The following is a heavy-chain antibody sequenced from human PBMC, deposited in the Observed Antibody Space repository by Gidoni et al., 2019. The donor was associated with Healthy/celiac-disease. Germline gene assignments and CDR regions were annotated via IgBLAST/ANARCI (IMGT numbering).Heavy chain of an antibody. CDR1: GFTFSSYA. V-gene: IGHV3-23*01. J-gene: IGHJ2*01. D-gene: IGHD6-19*01. Sequence: EVQLLESGGGLVQHGGSLRLSCAASGFTFSSYAMSWVRQAPGKGLEWVSAISGSGGSTYYADSVKGRFTISRDNSKNTLYLQMNSLRAEDTAVYYCAKDQQWLDGPRWYFDLWGRGTLVTVSS. CDR2: ISGSGGST. CDR3: AKDQQWLDGPRWYFDL.